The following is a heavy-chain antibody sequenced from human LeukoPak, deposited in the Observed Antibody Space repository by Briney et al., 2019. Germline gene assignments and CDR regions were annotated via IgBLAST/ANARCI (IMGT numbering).Heavy chain of an antibody. CDR1: GYSISGYDY. Sequence: SETLSLTCDVSGYSISGYDYWGWIRQPPGKGLEWIGNIFHTGTTYYNPSFRSRVTMSVDTSKSQFSLRLSSVTAADTAVYYCVRDSSVGPPPGWWGQGTLVTVSS. D-gene: IGHD1-26*01. V-gene: IGHV4-38-2*02. J-gene: IGHJ4*02. CDR2: IFHTGTT. CDR3: VRDSSVGPPPGW.